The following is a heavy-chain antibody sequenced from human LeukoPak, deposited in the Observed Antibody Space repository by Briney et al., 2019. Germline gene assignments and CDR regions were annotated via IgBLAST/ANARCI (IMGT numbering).Heavy chain of an antibody. D-gene: IGHD3-3*01. CDR2: INSDGSST. CDR1: GFTFSSYW. V-gene: IGHV3-74*01. CDR3: XXXXXXXXXXXXXWSXXXXXXXXXXXXXV. J-gene: IGHJ6*03. Sequence: PGGSLRLSCAASGFTFSSYWMHWVRQAPGKGLVWVSRINSDGSSTSYADSVKGRFTISRDNAKNTLYLQMNSLRAEDTAGYDXXXXXXXXXXXXXXWSXXXXXXXXXXXXXVXGKGTTVTVSX.